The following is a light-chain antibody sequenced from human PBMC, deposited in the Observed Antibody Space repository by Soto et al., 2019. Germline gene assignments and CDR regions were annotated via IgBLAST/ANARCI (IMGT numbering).Light chain of an antibody. CDR3: ATWDDSLDVHV. J-gene: IGLJ1*01. CDR2: GNN. CDR1: SSNIGINT. V-gene: IGLV1-44*01. Sequence: QSVLTQPPSASGTPGQTITISCSGGSSNIGINTVSWYEHLPGTAPRLIIYGNNQRPSGVPDRFSGSKSGTSVSLAISGLQSEDEAHYYCATWDDSLDVHVFGTGTKLTVL.